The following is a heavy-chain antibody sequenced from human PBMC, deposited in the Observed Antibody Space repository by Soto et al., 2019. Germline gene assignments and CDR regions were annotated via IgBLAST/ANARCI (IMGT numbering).Heavy chain of an antibody. Sequence: QVQLVESGGGVVQPGRSLRLSCAASGFTFSSYGMHWVRQAPGKGLEWVAVISYDGSNKYYADSVKGRFTISRDNSKNTLYLQMTSLRAEDTAVYYCAKDRGSGSYYNQDKNLFDYWGQGTLVTVSS. D-gene: IGHD3-10*01. CDR2: ISYDGSNK. J-gene: IGHJ4*02. CDR1: GFTFSSYG. CDR3: AKDRGSGSYYNQDKNLFDY. V-gene: IGHV3-30*18.